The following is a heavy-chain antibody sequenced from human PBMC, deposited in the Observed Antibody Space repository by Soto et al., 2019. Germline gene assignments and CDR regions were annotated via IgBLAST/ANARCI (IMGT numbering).Heavy chain of an antibody. CDR1: GFTFSSYS. D-gene: IGHD1-26*01. J-gene: IGHJ6*04. CDR3: ARDEGYSGYVMAV. CDR2: ISSSSSYI. V-gene: IGHV3-21*01. Sequence: PGGSLRHSCAASGFTFSSYSMNWVRQAPGKGLEWVSSISSSSSYIYYADSVKGRFTISRDNAKNSLYLQMNSLRAEDTAVYYCARDEGYSGYVMAVWGKGTTLTVSS.